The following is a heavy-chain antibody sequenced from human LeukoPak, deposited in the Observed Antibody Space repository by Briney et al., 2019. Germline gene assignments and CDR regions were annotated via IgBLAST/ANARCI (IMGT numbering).Heavy chain of an antibody. V-gene: IGHV3-49*04. CDR1: GFTFGDYA. CDR2: IRSKAYGGTT. D-gene: IGHD3-22*01. CDR3: TRDQKPYYYDSSGYFTCDY. Sequence: GGSLRLSCTASGFTFGDYAMGWVRQAPGKGLEWVGFIRSKAYGGTTEYAASVKGRFTISRDDSKSIAYLQMNSLKTEDTAVYYCTRDQKPYYYDSSGYFTCDYWGQGTLVTVSS. J-gene: IGHJ4*02.